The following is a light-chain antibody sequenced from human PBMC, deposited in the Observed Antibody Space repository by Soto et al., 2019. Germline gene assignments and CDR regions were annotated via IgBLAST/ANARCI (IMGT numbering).Light chain of an antibody. CDR3: QQYDSART. J-gene: IGKJ1*01. CDR1: QSVSSSD. Sequence: EIVLTQSPGTLSLSPGERATLSCRASQSVSSSDLAWYQQRPGQAPRVLIYGASSRATGIPDRFSGSGSGTDFTLTISRLEPEDFAVYYCQQYDSARTFGQGTKVEIK. V-gene: IGKV3-20*01. CDR2: GAS.